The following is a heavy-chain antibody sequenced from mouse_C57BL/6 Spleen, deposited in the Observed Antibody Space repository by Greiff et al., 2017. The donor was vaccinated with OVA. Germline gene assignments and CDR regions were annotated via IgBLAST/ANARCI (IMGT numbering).Heavy chain of an antibody. CDR1: GYTFTDYE. CDR3: TRPRGDGYYWYFDV. Sequence: VQLQESGAELVRPGASVTLSCKASGYTFTDYEMHWVKQTPVHGLEWIGAIDPETGGTAYNQKFKGKAILTADKSSSTAYMELRSLTSKDSAVYYCTRPRGDGYYWYFDVWGTGTTVTVSS. CDR2: IDPETGGT. D-gene: IGHD2-3*01. J-gene: IGHJ1*03. V-gene: IGHV1-15*01.